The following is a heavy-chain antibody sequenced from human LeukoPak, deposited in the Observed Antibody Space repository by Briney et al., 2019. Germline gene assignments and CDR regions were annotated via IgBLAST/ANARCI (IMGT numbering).Heavy chain of an antibody. V-gene: IGHV4-59*01. CDR3: ARYIVSHPHDAFDI. CDR2: IYYSGST. CDR1: GGSISSYY. Sequence: PSETLSLTCIVSGGSISSYYWSWIRQPPGKGLEWIGYIYYSGSTSYNPSLKSRVTISVDTSKKQFSLKLSSVTAADTAFYYCARYIVSHPHDAFDIWGQGTMVTVSS. D-gene: IGHD2-21*01. J-gene: IGHJ3*02.